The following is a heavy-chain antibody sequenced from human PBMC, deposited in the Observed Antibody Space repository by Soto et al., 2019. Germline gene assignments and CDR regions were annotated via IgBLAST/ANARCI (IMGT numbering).Heavy chain of an antibody. Sequence: PGGSLRLSCAASGFTFSSYAMSWVRQAPWKGLEWVSAISGSGGSTYYADSVKGRFTISRDNSKNTLYLQMNSLRAEDTAVYYCAKGIDFFQRDYDPYFDYWGQGTLVTVSS. J-gene: IGHJ4*02. CDR1: GFTFSSYA. V-gene: IGHV3-23*01. D-gene: IGHD3-3*01. CDR3: AKGIDFFQRDYDPYFDY. CDR2: ISGSGGST.